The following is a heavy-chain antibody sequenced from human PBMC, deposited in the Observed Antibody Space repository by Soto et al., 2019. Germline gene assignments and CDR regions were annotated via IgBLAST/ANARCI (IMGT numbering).Heavy chain of an antibody. CDR3: ARGRGSSSLSGHYYYYGMDV. D-gene: IGHD6-6*01. V-gene: IGHV3-21*01. CDR1: GFTFSSYS. CDR2: ISSSSSYI. Sequence: WGSLRLSCAASGFTFSSYSMNWVRQAPGKGLEWVSSISSSSSYIYYADSVKGRFTISRDNAKNSLYLQMNSPRAEATAVYYCARGRGSSSLSGHYYYYGMDVWGQGTTVTVSS. J-gene: IGHJ6*02.